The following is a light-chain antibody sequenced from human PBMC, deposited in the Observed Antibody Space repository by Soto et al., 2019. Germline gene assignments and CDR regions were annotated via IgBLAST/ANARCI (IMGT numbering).Light chain of an antibody. CDR2: DVS. CDR1: SSDVGGYNR. CDR3: SSYTSSSTYV. V-gene: IGLV2-18*02. Sequence: QSVLTQPPSVSGSPGQSVTISCTGTSSDVGGYNRVSWYQQPPGTAPKLMIYDVSNRPSGVPDRFSGSKSGNTASLTISGLQAEDESDYYCSSYTSSSTYVFGTWTKVTVL. J-gene: IGLJ1*01.